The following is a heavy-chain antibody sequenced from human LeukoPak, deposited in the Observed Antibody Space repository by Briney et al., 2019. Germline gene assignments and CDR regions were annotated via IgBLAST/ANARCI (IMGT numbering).Heavy chain of an antibody. CDR3: ARDIAVAATAGYYYYGMDV. D-gene: IGHD6-19*01. V-gene: IGHV4-31*03. CDR1: GGSISSGGYY. CDR2: IYYSGST. Sequence: SETLSLTCTVSGGSISSGGYYWSWIRQHPGKGLEWIGYIYYSGSTYYNPSLKSRVTISVDTSKNQFSLKLSSVTAADTAVYYCARDIAVAATAGYYYYGMDVWGQGTTVTVSS. J-gene: IGHJ6*02.